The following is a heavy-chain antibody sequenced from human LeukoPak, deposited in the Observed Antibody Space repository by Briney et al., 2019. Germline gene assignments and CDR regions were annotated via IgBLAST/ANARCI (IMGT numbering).Heavy chain of an antibody. CDR2: IYSGGST. Sequence: RAGGSLRLSCAASGFTVSSNYMSWVRQAPGKGLEWVSCIYSGGSTYYADSVKGRFTISRDSSKNTQYLQMNSLGAEDTAVYYCPREGAPKHWGQGTLVTVSS. J-gene: IGHJ1*01. CDR1: GFTVSSNY. CDR3: PREGAPKH. V-gene: IGHV3-66*01.